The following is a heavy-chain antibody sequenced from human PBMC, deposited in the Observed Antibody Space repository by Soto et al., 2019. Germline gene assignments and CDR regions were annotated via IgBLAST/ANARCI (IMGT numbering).Heavy chain of an antibody. J-gene: IGHJ6*02. CDR1: VGSFRDYV. CDR2: IIHSLGAA. D-gene: IGHD6-19*01. V-gene: IGHV1-69*13. CDR3: AKEERAVANRVGMDV. Sequence: GASVQVSCKASVGSFRDYVISWVRQGAGQGRDWMGGIIHSLGAAHYAQRFEGRVRITADGSTSTAFMEVTSLRSEDTAVYYCAKEERAVANRVGMDVWGQGTSVTVSS.